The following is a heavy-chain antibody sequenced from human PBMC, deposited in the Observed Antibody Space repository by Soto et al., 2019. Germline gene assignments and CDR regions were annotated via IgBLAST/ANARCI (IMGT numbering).Heavy chain of an antibody. CDR1: GFTFSDYY. V-gene: IGHV3-11*06. Sequence: GGSLRLSCAASGFTFSDYYMSWIRQAPGKGLEWVSYISSSSSYTNYADSVKGRFTISRDNAKNSLYLQMNSLRAEDTAVYYCARGGLYQLLSPKIAAAGTDFDYWGQGTLVTVSS. J-gene: IGHJ4*02. D-gene: IGHD6-13*01. CDR2: ISSSSSYT. CDR3: ARGGLYQLLSPKIAAAGTDFDY.